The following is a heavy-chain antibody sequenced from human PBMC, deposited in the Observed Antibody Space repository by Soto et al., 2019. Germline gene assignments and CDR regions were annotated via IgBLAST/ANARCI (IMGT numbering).Heavy chain of an antibody. CDR2: ISSSGSTI. CDR3: ARPNYDFWSGYHDAFDI. J-gene: IGHJ3*02. Sequence: GGSLRLSCAASGFTFSSYEMNWVRQAPGKGLEWVSYISSSGSTIYYADSVKGRFTISRDNAKNSLYLQMNSLRAEDTAVYYCARPNYDFWSGYHDAFDIWGQGTMVTVS. D-gene: IGHD3-3*01. V-gene: IGHV3-48*03. CDR1: GFTFSSYE.